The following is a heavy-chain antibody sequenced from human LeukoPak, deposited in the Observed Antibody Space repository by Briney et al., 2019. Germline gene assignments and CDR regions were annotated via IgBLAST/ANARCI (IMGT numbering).Heavy chain of an antibody. CDR3: ARSGIAAAGYHYYYYMDV. J-gene: IGHJ6*03. V-gene: IGHV1-69*05. Sequence: GASVKVSCKASGGTFSSYAISWVRQAPGQGLEWMGGIIPIFGTANYAQKFQGRVTITTDESTSTAYMELSSLRSEDTAVYYCARSGIAAAGYHYYYYMDVWGKGTTVTVSS. CDR1: GGTFSSYA. D-gene: IGHD6-13*01. CDR2: IIPIFGTA.